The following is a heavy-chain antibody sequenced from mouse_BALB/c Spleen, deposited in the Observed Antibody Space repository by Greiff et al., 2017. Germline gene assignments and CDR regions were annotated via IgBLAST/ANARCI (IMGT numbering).Heavy chain of an antibody. CDR2: ISYDGSN. D-gene: IGHD4-1*01. Sequence: ESGPGLVKPSQSLSLTCSVTGYSITSGYYWNWIRQFPGNKLEWMGYISYDGSNNYNPSLKNRISITRDTSKNQFFLKLNSVTTEDTATYYCAIDRELGWFAYWGQGTLVTVSA. J-gene: IGHJ3*01. CDR1: GYSITSGYY. V-gene: IGHV3-6*02. CDR3: AIDRELGWFAY.